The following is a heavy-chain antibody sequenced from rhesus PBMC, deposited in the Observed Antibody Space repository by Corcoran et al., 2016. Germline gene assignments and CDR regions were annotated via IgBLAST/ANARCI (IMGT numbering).Heavy chain of an antibody. D-gene: IGHD3-9*01. V-gene: IGHV1-111*01. CDR3: ARAGYYEDDYGYYPFDY. J-gene: IGHJ4*01. CDR1: GYTFTDYY. Sequence: EVQLVQSGAEVKKPGASVKISYKASGYTFTDYYLHWVRQAPGKGLVWMGRVDPEDGEAIHAQKFQGRVTMTRDTSTSTAYMERSSLRSEDTAGYYCARAGYYEDDYGYYPFDYWGQGVLVTVSS. CDR2: VDPEDGEA.